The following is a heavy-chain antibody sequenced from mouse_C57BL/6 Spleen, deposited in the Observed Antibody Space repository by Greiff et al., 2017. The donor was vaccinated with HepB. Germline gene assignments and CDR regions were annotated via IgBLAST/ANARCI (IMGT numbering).Heavy chain of an antibody. Sequence: EVQGVESGGGLVKPGGSLKLSCAASGFTFSSYAMSWVRQTPEKRLEWVATISDGGSYTYYPDNVKGRFTISRDNAKNNLYLQMSQLKSEDTAMYYCARSRDYAMDYWGQRTSVTVSS. V-gene: IGHV5-4*01. CDR2: ISDGGSYT. CDR1: GFTFSSYA. CDR3: ARSRDYAMDY. J-gene: IGHJ4*01.